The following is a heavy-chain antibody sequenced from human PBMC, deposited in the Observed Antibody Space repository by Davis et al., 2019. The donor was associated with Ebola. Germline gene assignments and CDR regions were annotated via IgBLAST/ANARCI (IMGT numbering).Heavy chain of an antibody. CDR3: ARDKFRELLHDY. J-gene: IGHJ4*02. Sequence: GESLKISCAASGFTFSSYSMNWVRQAPGKGLEWVSSISSSSSYIYYADSVKGRFTISRDNAKNSLYLQMNSLRAEDTAVYYCARDKFRELLHDYRGQGTLVTVSS. V-gene: IGHV3-21*06. D-gene: IGHD3-10*01. CDR2: ISSSSSYI. CDR1: GFTFSSYS.